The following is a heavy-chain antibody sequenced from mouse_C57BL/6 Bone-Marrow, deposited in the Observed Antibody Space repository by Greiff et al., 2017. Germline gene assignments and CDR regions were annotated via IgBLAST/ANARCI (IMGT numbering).Heavy chain of an antibody. J-gene: IGHJ3*01. CDR3: ADGVGFAY. Sequence: QVHVKQPGAELVKPGASVKLSCKASGYTFTSYWMQWVKQRPGQGLEWIGEIDPSDSYTNYNQKFKGKATLTVDTSSSTAYMQLSSLTSEDSAVYYCADGVGFAYWGQGTRVTVSA. CDR1: GYTFTSYW. D-gene: IGHD1-3*01. CDR2: IDPSDSYT. V-gene: IGHV1-50*01.